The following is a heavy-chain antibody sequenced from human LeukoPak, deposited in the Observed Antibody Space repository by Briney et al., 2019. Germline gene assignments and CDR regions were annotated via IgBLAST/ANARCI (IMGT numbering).Heavy chain of an antibody. J-gene: IGHJ4*02. Sequence: PSETLSLTCAVSGGSISSSNWWSWVRQPPGKGLEWIGEIYHSGSTNYSPSLKSRVTISVDKSKNQFSLKLSSVTAADTAVYYCARRYSSGWYAPGYWGQGTLVTVSS. CDR2: IYHSGST. CDR1: GGSISSSNW. V-gene: IGHV4-4*02. CDR3: ARRYSSGWYAPGY. D-gene: IGHD6-19*01.